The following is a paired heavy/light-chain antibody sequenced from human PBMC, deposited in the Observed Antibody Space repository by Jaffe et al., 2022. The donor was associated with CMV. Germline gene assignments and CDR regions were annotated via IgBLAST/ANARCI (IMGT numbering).Light chain of an antibody. V-gene: IGLV2-14*03. CDR2: DVS. Sequence: QSALTQPASVSGSPGQSITISCNGTSSDVGGYNYVSWYQQLPGKAPKLIIFDVSSRPSGVSNRFSGSKSGTTASLTISGLQAEDQADYYCTSYRSSSTPYVFGTGTKVTVL. CDR3: TSYRSSSTPYV. J-gene: IGLJ1*01. CDR1: SSDVGGYNY.
Heavy chain of an antibody. CDR2: ISWNSGFT. J-gene: IGHJ4*02. CDR1: GFTFDDFA. Sequence: EVLLVESGGGLVQPGGSLRLSCAASGFTFDDFAMHWVRQAPGRGLEWVSGISWNSGFTVYADSVKGRFTISRDNAKNSLYLQMNSLRTEDTAFYYCTKDRGYQWNYETRFEHWGLGTLVTVSS. D-gene: IGHD3-3*01. V-gene: IGHV3-9*01. CDR3: TKDRGYQWNYETRFEH.